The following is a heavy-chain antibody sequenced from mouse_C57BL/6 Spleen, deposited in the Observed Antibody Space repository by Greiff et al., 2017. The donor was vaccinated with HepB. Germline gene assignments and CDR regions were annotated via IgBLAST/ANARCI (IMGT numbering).Heavy chain of an antibody. D-gene: IGHD2-5*01. CDR2: IYPSDSET. CDR1: GYTFTSYW. V-gene: IGHV1-61*01. J-gene: IGHJ1*03. Sequence: QVQLQQPGAELVRPGSSVKLSCKASGYTFTSYWMDWVKQRPGQGLEWIGNIYPSDSETHYNQKFKDKATLTVDKSSSTAYMQLSSLTSEDSAVYYCARGYYSMYFDVWGTGTTVTVSS. CDR3: ARGYYSMYFDV.